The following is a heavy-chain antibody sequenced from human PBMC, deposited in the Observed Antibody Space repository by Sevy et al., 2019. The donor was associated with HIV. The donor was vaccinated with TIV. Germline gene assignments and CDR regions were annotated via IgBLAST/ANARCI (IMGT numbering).Heavy chain of an antibody. CDR3: ALERLSSDVAEYFQN. Sequence: GGSLRLSCAASGFTFTLYSMHWVRQAPGKGLEWVATISFDGSNKHYADSVKGRFTISRANSQNSLYLQMNSLGTEDTAVYYCALERLSSDVAEYFQNWGQGTLVTVSS. J-gene: IGHJ1*01. CDR1: GFTFTLYS. D-gene: IGHD1-1*01. V-gene: IGHV3-30-3*01. CDR2: ISFDGSNK.